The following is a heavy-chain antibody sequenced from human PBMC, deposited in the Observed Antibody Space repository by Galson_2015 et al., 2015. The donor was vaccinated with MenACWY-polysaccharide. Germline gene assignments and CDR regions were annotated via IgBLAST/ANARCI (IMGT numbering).Heavy chain of an antibody. CDR3: ARDHYYDSSGCAES. V-gene: IGHV1-2*02. CDR2: INPSSRDT. Sequence: SVKVSCKASGYIFSNYYIHWLRQAPGQGPEWMGWINPSSRDTNYAQKFQGRVTMTRDTSITTAYMELSRLTFDDTAVYYCARDHYYDSSGCAESWGQGTLVTVSS. D-gene: IGHD3-22*01. J-gene: IGHJ5*02. CDR1: GYIFSNYY.